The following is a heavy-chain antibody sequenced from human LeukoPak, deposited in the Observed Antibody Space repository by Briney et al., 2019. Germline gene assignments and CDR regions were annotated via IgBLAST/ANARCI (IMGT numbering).Heavy chain of an antibody. CDR3: ARISMISNYYYYYMDV. J-gene: IGHJ6*03. Sequence: GGSLRLSCAASGFTFSSYTMNWVRQAPGKGLEWVSVIYSGGSTYYADSVKGRFTISRDNSKNTLYLQMNSLRAEDTAAYYCARISMISNYYYYYMDVWGKGTTVTVSS. CDR1: GFTFSSYT. D-gene: IGHD3/OR15-3a*01. V-gene: IGHV3-53*01. CDR2: IYSGGST.